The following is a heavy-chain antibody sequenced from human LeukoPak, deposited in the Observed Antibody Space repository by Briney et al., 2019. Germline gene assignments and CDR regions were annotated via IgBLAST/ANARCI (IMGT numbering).Heavy chain of an antibody. J-gene: IGHJ3*02. CDR2: MNPNSGNT. CDR3: ARGRPPAWVRDLNDAFDI. V-gene: IGHV1-8*01. CDR1: GYTFTSYD. Sequence: ASVKVSCKASGYTFTSYDINWVRQAPGQGLEWMGRMNPNSGNTGYAQKFQGRVTMTRNTSISTAYMELSSLRSEDTAVYYCARGRPPAWVRDLNDAFDIWGQGTMVTVSA. D-gene: IGHD3-10*01.